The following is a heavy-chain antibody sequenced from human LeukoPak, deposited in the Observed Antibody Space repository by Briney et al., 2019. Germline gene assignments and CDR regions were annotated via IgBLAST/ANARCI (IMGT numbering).Heavy chain of an antibody. CDR2: INPSGGST. J-gene: IGHJ5*02. CDR1: GYIFTSYF. CDR3: ARPYYDFWSGYYGSWFDP. D-gene: IGHD3-3*01. Sequence: ASVKVSCKASGYIFTSYFMHWVRQAPGQGLEWMGLINPSGGSTRYAQKFQGRVTMTRNTSISTAYMELSSLRSEDTAVYYCARPYYDFWSGYYGSWFDPWGQGTLVTVSS. V-gene: IGHV1-46*01.